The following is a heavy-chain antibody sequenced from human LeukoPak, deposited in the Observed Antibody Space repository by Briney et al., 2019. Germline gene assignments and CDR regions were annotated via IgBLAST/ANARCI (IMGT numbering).Heavy chain of an antibody. Sequence: GGSLRLSCAASGFTFSDYGMHWVRQAPGKGLEWVTFIRYDGNNKYYADSVKGRFTISRDNSKNTLYLQMNILRPEDTAVYHCAKEYSGSFEYWGQGTLVTVSS. CDR2: IRYDGNNK. CDR1: GFTFSDYG. CDR3: AKEYSGSFEY. D-gene: IGHD1-26*01. J-gene: IGHJ4*02. V-gene: IGHV3-30*02.